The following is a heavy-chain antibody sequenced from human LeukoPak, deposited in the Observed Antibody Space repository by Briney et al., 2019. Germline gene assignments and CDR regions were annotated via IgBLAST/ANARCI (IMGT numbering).Heavy chain of an antibody. CDR2: ISWNSGSI. V-gene: IGHV3-9*01. J-gene: IGHJ4*02. CDR1: GFTFDDYA. Sequence: QPGRSLRLSCAASGFTFDDYAMHWVRHAPGKGLEWVSGISWNSGSIGYADSVKGRFTISRDNAKNSLYLQMNSLRAEDTALYYCAKDVGMAAAGLFDYWGQGTLVTVSS. CDR3: AKDVGMAAAGLFDY. D-gene: IGHD6-13*01.